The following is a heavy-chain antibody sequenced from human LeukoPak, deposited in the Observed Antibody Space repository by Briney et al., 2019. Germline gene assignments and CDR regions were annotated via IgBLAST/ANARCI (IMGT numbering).Heavy chain of an antibody. Sequence: GGSLRLSCAASGCTFSSSAMSWVRQAPGKGLEWVSAISGSGDSTYYAASVKGRFTISRDNSKNTLYMQMNSLRAEDTAIYYCAKDRDIVVVPAATDYYFDYWGQGTLVTVSS. J-gene: IGHJ4*02. CDR3: AKDRDIVVVPAATDYYFDY. CDR1: GCTFSSSA. CDR2: ISGSGDST. D-gene: IGHD2-2*01. V-gene: IGHV3-23*01.